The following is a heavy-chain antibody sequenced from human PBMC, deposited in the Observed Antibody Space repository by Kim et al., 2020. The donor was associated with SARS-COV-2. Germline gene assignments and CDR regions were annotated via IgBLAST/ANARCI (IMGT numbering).Heavy chain of an antibody. CDR3: ARGPVAAAGDWYFDL. J-gene: IGHJ2*01. Sequence: SETLSLTCAVYGGSFSGYYWSWIRQPPGKGLEWIGEINHSGSTNYNPSLKSRVTISVDTSKNQFSLKLSSVTAADTAVYYCARGPVAAAGDWYFDLWGRG. D-gene: IGHD6-13*01. V-gene: IGHV4-34*01. CDR2: INHSGST. CDR1: GGSFSGYY.